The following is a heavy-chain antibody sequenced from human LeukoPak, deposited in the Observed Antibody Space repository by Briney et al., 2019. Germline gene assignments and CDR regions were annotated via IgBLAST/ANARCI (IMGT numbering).Heavy chain of an antibody. J-gene: IGHJ6*02. V-gene: IGHV4-39*01. D-gene: IGHD6-13*01. CDR2: IYYSGST. CDR1: GGSISSSSYY. CDR3: ARNASAAGMIYYYGMDV. Sequence: PSETLSLTCTVSGGSISSSSYYWGWIRQPPGKGLGWIGSIYYSGSTYYNPSLKSRVTISVDTSKNQFSLKLSSVTAADTAVYYCARNASAAGMIYYYGMDVWGQGTTVTVSS.